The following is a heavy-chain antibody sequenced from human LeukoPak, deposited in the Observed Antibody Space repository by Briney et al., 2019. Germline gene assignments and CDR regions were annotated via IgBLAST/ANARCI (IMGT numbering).Heavy chain of an antibody. CDR2: ISGSGGST. J-gene: IGHJ5*02. Sequence: GGSLRLSCAASGFTFSSYAMSWVRQAPGKGLEWVSAISGSGGSTYYADSVKGRFTISRDNSKNTLYLQMNSLRAEDTAVYYCAKDVDSVVVPTLDPWGQGTLVTVSS. CDR3: AKDVDSVVVPTLDP. V-gene: IGHV3-23*01. D-gene: IGHD2-2*01. CDR1: GFTFSSYA.